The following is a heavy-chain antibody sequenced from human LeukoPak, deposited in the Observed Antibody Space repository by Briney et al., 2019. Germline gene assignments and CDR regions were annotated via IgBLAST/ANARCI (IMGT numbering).Heavy chain of an antibody. CDR3: ARGARVETLIGNWFDP. J-gene: IGHJ5*02. CDR1: GGSISSSSYY. CDR2: INHSGST. Sequence: SETLSLTCTVSGGSISSSSYYWGWIRQPPGKGLEWIGEINHSGSTNYNPSLKSRVTISVDTSKNQFSLKLSSVTAADTAVYYCARGARVETLIGNWFDPWGQGTLVTVSS. D-gene: IGHD3-16*01. V-gene: IGHV4-39*07.